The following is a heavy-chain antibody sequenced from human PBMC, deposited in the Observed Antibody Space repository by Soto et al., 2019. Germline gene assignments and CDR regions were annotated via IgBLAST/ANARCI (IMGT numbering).Heavy chain of an antibody. V-gene: IGHV3-30*18. CDR3: AKQRYLPYSTFRYYYYYYGMDV. Sequence: QVQLVESGGGVVQPGRSLRLSCAASGFTFSSYGMHWVRQAPGKGLEWVAVISYDGSNKYYADSVKGRFTISRDNSKNTLYLQMNRLRAEDTAVYYCAKQRYLPYSTFRYYYYYYGMDVWGQGTTVTVSS. J-gene: IGHJ6*02. D-gene: IGHD4-4*01. CDR2: ISYDGSNK. CDR1: GFTFSSYG.